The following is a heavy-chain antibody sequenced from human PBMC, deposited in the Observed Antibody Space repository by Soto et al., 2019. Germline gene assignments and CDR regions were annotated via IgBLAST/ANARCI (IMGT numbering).Heavy chain of an antibody. CDR1: GFTFNSYA. Sequence: EVQLLESGGGLVQPGGSLRLSCAASGFTFNSYAMSWVRQAPEKGLEWVSSISGSGGSTYYADSVKGRFTISRDNSKNMLYLQMNSLRAEDTAVYYCAKDRIDYYFWGQGTLVTVSS. D-gene: IGHD4-17*01. V-gene: IGHV3-23*01. J-gene: IGHJ4*02. CDR3: AKDRIDYYF. CDR2: ISGSGGST.